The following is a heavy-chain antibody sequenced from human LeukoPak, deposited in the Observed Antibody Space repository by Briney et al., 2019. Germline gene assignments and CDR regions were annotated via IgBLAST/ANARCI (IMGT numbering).Heavy chain of an antibody. CDR2: IKQDGSEK. Sequence: GGSLRLSCAASGFIFKDYWMIWVRQAPGKGLEWVANIKQDGSEKYYVDSVKGRFTISRDNAKNSLYLQMNTLRAEDTAKYYRAKDAQPRSRWFDPWGQGTLVTVSS. CDR3: AKDAQPRSRWFDP. CDR1: GFIFKDYW. D-gene: IGHD3-16*01. J-gene: IGHJ5*02. V-gene: IGHV3-7*03.